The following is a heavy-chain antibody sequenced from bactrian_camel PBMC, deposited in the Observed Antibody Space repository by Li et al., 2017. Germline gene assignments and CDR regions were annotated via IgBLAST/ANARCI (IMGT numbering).Heavy chain of an antibody. D-gene: IGHD7*01. J-gene: IGHJ4*01. CDR2: LWIGGAQT. Sequence: HVQLVESGGGSVQAGGSLRLTCRASRYTYKRNCMGWFRQAPGKAPEGVAVLWIGGAQTQYPDSVKGRFTISQDKGKNTVYLLMNSLKPDDSGTYYCAYESGTTPDLCRRRGPGGYFAQGTQVTVS. CDR1: RYTYKRNC. V-gene: IGHV3S6*01.